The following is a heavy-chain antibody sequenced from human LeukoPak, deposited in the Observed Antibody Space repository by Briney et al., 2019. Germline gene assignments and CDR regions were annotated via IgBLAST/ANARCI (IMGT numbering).Heavy chain of an antibody. CDR2: TYYSGST. Sequence: SETLSLTCTVSGGSISSYYWSWIRQPPGKGLEWIGYTYYSGSTNYNPSLKSRVTISVDTSKNQFSLKLSSVTAADTAVYYCASAGSARHWFDPWGQGTLVTVSS. CDR1: GGSISSYY. V-gene: IGHV4-59*08. J-gene: IGHJ5*02. D-gene: IGHD3-10*01. CDR3: ASAGSARHWFDP.